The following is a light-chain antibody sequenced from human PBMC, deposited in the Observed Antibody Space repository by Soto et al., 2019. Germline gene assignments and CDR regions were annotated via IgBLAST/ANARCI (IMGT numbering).Light chain of an antibody. J-gene: IGLJ1*01. CDR3: SSYTTSSTYV. CDR2: DVS. CDR1: ISDVGGYDY. V-gene: IGLV2-14*01. Sequence: QLVLTQPASVSGSPGQSITISCTGTISDVGGYDYVSWYQQHPGKAPKLMIYDVSNRPSGVSNRFSGSKSGNTASLTISGLPADDEADYYCSSYTTSSTYVFGTGTKLTVL.